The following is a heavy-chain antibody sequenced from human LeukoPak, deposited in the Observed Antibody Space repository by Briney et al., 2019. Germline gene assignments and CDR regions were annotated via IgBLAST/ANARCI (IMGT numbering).Heavy chain of an antibody. J-gene: IGHJ6*02. CDR3: ATAGVAAAEAADYYYYGMDV. V-gene: IGHV1-24*01. D-gene: IGHD6-13*01. Sequence: GASVEVSCKVSGYTLTELSMHWVRQAPGKGLEWMGGFDPEDGETIYAQKFQGRVTMTEDTSTDTAYMELSSLRSEDTAVYYCATAGVAAAEAADYYYYGMDVWGQGTTVTVSS. CDR1: GYTLTELS. CDR2: FDPEDGET.